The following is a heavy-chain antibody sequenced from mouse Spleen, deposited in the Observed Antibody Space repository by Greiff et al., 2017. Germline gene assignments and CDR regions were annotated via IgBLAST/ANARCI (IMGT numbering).Heavy chain of an antibody. CDR2: ISSGGSYT. J-gene: IGHJ1*03. CDR1: GFTFSSYG. V-gene: IGHV5-6*01. D-gene: IGHD1-1*01. CDR3: ARQALYYYGSSRWYFDV. Sequence: EVKLVESGGDLVKPGGSLKLSCAASGFTFSSYGMSWVRQTPDKRLEWVATISSGGSYTYYPDSVKGRFTISRDNAKNTLYLQMSSLKSEDTAMYYCARQALYYYGSSRWYFDVWGTGTTVTVSS.